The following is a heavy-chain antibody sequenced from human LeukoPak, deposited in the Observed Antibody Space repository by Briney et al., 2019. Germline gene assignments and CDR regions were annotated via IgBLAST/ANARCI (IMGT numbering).Heavy chain of an antibody. D-gene: IGHD4-11*01. J-gene: IGHJ4*02. V-gene: IGHV3-15*01. Sequence: GGSLRLSCVASGFTLNNAWMRWVRQAPGKGLQWVGRIKSKSAGGTTDYTAPVKGRFIISRDDSKNTLYLQMNSLKSEDTAAYYCIADVAGGSNFADYWGQGTLVTVSS. CDR2: IKSKSAGGTT. CDR1: GFTLNNAW. CDR3: IADVAGGSNFADY.